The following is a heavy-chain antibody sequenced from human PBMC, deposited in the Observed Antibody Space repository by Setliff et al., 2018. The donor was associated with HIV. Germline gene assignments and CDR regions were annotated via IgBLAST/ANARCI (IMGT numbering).Heavy chain of an antibody. J-gene: IGHJ6*03. V-gene: IGHV4-31*03. CDR2: IYYSGRT. CDR3: ARVFTVAGTYYYYYMDV. D-gene: IGHD6-19*01. Sequence: SETLSLTCTVSGGSISSGGYYWSWIRQHPGMGLEWIGYIYYSGRTYYNPSLKSRITMSVDTSKNQSSLKLSSVTAADTAVYYCARVFTVAGTYYYYYMDVWGKGTTVTVSS. CDR1: GGSISSGGYY.